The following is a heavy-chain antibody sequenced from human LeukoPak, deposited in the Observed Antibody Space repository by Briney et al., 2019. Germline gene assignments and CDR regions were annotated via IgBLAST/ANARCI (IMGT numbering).Heavy chain of an antibody. Sequence: ASVKVSCKASGYTFTSYDINWVRQATGQGLEWMGWMNPNSGNTGYAQKFQGRVTMTRNTPISTAYMELSSLRSEDTAVYYCARVSKRYFDWLIVNWFDPWGQGTLVTVSS. CDR1: GYTFTSYD. CDR2: MNPNSGNT. V-gene: IGHV1-8*02. D-gene: IGHD3-9*01. CDR3: ARVSKRYFDWLIVNWFDP. J-gene: IGHJ5*02.